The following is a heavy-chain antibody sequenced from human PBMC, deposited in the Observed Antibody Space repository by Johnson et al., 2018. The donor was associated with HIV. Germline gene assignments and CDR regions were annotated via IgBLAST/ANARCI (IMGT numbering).Heavy chain of an antibody. V-gene: IGHV3-66*01. J-gene: IGHJ3*02. CDR1: GFTFSDYY. D-gene: IGHD1-26*01. CDR3: ARSSGSYLDDAFDI. Sequence: VQLVESGGGLVKPGGSLRLSCAASGFTFSDYYMSWIRQAPVKGLEWVSVIYSGGSTYYADSVKGRFTISRDNSKNTLYLQMNSLRAEDTAVYYGARSSGSYLDDAFDIWGKGKMVTVSS. CDR2: IYSGGST.